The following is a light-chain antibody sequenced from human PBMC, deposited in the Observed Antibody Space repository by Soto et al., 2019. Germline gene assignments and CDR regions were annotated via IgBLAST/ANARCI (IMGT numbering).Light chain of an antibody. CDR1: QTISSW. J-gene: IGKJ1*01. Sequence: DIQMTQSPSTPAAAVVGRGNITRQASQTISSWLAWYQQKPGKAPKLLIYKASTLKSGVPSRFSGSGSGTEFTLTISSLQPDDFATYYCQHYNSYSEEFGQGTKVDIK. CDR2: KAS. V-gene: IGKV1-5*03. CDR3: QHYNSYSEE.